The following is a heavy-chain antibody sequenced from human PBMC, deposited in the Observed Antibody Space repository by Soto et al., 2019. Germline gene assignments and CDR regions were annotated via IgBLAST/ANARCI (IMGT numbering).Heavy chain of an antibody. CDR1: GGTFSTYT. Sequence: QVQLVQSGAEVKKPGSSVKVSCKASGGTFSTYTLSWVRQAPGQGLEWMGRIIPFLDITDYAQKFRGRITITADKSTTTAYMELNSLRSEDTAVYFCARDTTYWGQGTLVTVSS. D-gene: IGHD5-18*01. CDR2: IIPFLDIT. V-gene: IGHV1-69*02. CDR3: ARDTTY. J-gene: IGHJ4*02.